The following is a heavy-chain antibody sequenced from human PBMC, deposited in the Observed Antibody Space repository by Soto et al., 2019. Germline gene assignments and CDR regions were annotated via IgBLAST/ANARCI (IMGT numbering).Heavy chain of an antibody. Sequence: QVRLVQSGPEVKKPGASVKVSCKASGYTFINYGINWVRQAPGQGLEWMGWISGNKGNTNYAQKLQARVTMTIDTSTSTAYMELRSLRSDDTAVYYCARVEGIAAPLYDFDSWGQGTLVTVSS. CDR2: ISGNKGNT. D-gene: IGHD6-13*01. J-gene: IGHJ4*02. V-gene: IGHV1-18*01. CDR3: ARVEGIAAPLYDFDS. CDR1: GYTFINYG.